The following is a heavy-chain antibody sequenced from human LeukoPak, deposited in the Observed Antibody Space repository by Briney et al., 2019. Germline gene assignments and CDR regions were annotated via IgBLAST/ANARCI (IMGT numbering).Heavy chain of an antibody. Sequence: SETLSLPCSVSNYSISTDYYWGWIRQPPGKGLEWIGYIYYSGNTYYNPSLKSRVTISVATSKNQFSLKLSSVTAADTAMYYCARESNYHGSGTGWFDPWGQGTLVTVSS. J-gene: IGHJ5*02. D-gene: IGHD3-10*01. CDR3: ARESNYHGSGTGWFDP. CDR2: IYYSGNT. CDR1: NYSISTDYY. V-gene: IGHV4-38-2*02.